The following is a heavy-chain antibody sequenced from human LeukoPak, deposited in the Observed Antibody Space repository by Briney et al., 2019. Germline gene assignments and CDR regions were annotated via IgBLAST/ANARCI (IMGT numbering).Heavy chain of an antibody. CDR3: ARDEVVVAATVYYYYGMDV. Sequence: SQTLSLTCAISGDSVSSNSAAWNWIRQSPSRGLEWLGRTYYGSKWYNDYAVSVKSRITINPDTSKNQFSLQLNSVTPEDTAVYYCARDEVVVAATVYYYYGMDVWGQGTTVTVSS. CDR2: TYYGSKWYN. CDR1: GDSVSSNSAA. V-gene: IGHV6-1*01. J-gene: IGHJ6*02. D-gene: IGHD2-15*01.